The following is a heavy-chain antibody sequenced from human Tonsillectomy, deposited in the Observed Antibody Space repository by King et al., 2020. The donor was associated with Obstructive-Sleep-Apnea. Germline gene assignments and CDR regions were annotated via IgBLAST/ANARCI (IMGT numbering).Heavy chain of an antibody. Sequence: VQLVESGGDLVKPGGCLRLSCAASGFTFSNAWMSWVRQAPGKGLEWVGRIKSKTDGGTIDYAAPVIGRFTLSRDDSKNTLYLQMNSLTTEDTAVYYCTTVHHVDPSMKGLWGQGTLVTVSS. CDR1: GFTFSNAW. CDR3: TTVHHVDPSMKGL. V-gene: IGHV3-15*01. CDR2: IKSKTDGGTI. J-gene: IGHJ1*01. D-gene: IGHD5-12*01.